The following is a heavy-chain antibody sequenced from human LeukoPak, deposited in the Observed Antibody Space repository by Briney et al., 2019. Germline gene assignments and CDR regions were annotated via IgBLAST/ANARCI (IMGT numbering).Heavy chain of an antibody. Sequence: GGSLRLSCAASGFTFSSNAMSWVRQAPGKGLEWVSAISGSGGSTYSADSLKGRFTISRDNSKNTLYLQINSLRTDDTAVFYCARGGLGSAFDNWGQGTLVTVSS. CDR2: ISGSGGST. V-gene: IGHV3-23*01. CDR3: ARGGLGSAFDN. D-gene: IGHD6-19*01. J-gene: IGHJ4*02. CDR1: GFTFSSNA.